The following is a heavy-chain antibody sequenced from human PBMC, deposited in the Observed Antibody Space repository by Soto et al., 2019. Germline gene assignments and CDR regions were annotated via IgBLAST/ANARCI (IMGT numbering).Heavy chain of an antibody. CDR1: GVPFSGYY. CDR2: INHSGNT. V-gene: IGHV4-34*10. Sequence: SETLSLTCAVYGVPFSGYYWSWIRQSPGKGLECIWEINHSGNTNYNPSLKSRVTMLVDTSKNQFSLRVGSVTAADTAVYYCASSSLYGMDVWGQGTTVTVSS. CDR3: ASSSLYGMDV. J-gene: IGHJ6*02.